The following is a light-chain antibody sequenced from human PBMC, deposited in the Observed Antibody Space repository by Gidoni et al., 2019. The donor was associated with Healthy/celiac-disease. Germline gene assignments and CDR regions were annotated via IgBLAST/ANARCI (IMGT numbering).Light chain of an antibody. Sequence: QSALTQPRSGYGAPGQSVTISCTGTSSDVGGYNYVSWYQQHPGKAPKLMIYDVSKRPSGVPDRFSGSKSGNTASLTISGLQAEDEADYYCCSYAGSYVFGTGTKVTVL. V-gene: IGLV2-11*01. CDR1: SSDVGGYNY. CDR2: DVS. CDR3: CSYAGSYV. J-gene: IGLJ1*01.